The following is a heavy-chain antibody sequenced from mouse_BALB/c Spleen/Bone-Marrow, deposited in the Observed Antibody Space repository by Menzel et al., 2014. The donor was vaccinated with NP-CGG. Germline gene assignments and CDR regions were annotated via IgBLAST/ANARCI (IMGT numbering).Heavy chain of an antibody. V-gene: IGHV1-80*01. CDR3: ARGPWFAY. CDR1: GYAFSSYW. Sequence: LQESGAELVRPGSSVKISCKASGYAFSSYWMNWVKQRPGQGLEWIGQIYPGDGDTNYNGKFKGKATLTADESSSTAYMQLSSLTSEDSAVYFCARGPWFAYWGQGTLVTVSA. J-gene: IGHJ3*01. CDR2: IYPGDGDT.